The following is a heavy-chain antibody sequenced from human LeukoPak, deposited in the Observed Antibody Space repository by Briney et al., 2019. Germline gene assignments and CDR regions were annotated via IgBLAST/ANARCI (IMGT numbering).Heavy chain of an antibody. CDR2: INHSGSA. Sequence: SETLSLTCAVYGGSFSGYYWSWIRQPPGKGLEWIGEINHSGSANYNPSLKSRVTISVDTSKNQFSLKLSSVTAADTAVYYCARGAIESYCSSTSCFGYFDYWGQGTLVTVSS. CDR3: ARGAIESYCSSTSCFGYFDY. CDR1: GGSFSGYY. V-gene: IGHV4-34*01. D-gene: IGHD2-2*01. J-gene: IGHJ4*02.